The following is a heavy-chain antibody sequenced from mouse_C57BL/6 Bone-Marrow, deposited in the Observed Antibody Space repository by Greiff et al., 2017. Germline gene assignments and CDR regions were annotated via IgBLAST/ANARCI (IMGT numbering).Heavy chain of an antibody. Sequence: EVKLMESGGDLVKPGGSLKLSCAASGFTFSSYGMSWVRQTPDKRLEWIATISSGSSYTYYPDSVKGRFTISRDNAKNTLYLQMSSLKSEDTAMYYCARPGDPYYFDYWGQGTTLTVSS. CDR3: ARPGDPYYFDY. CDR1: GFTFSSYG. CDR2: ISSGSSYT. V-gene: IGHV5-6*01. J-gene: IGHJ2*01.